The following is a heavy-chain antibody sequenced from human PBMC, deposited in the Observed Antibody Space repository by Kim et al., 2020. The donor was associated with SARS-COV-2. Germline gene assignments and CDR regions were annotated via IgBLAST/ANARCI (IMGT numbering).Heavy chain of an antibody. Sequence: LKSRVTISVDTSKNQFSLKLSSVTAADTAVYYCARALYYDSSGYSDAFDIWGQGTMVTVSS. V-gene: IGHV4-31*02. J-gene: IGHJ3*02. CDR3: ARALYYDSSGYSDAFDI. D-gene: IGHD3-22*01.